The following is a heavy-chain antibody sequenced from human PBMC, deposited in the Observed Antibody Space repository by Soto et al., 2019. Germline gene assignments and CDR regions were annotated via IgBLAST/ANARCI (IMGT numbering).Heavy chain of an antibody. CDR2: IASSGSFI. CDR3: ARVPAASDRTAFYYVSKFFYFDY. D-gene: IGHD3-22*01. CDR1: GCPFTNST. V-gene: IGHV3-21*01. Sequence: DVTLRRSWASAGCPFTNSTVNLVRPDPGKGLEWVACIASSGSFIYYADSMKGRFTISRDDAKKSLYLQMNSLRAEDTAVYYCARVPAASDRTAFYYVSKFFYFDYWGRGTQVNVSA. J-gene: IGHJ4*02.